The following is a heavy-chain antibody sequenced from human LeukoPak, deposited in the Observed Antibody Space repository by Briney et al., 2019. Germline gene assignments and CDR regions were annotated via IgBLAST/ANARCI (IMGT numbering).Heavy chain of an antibody. J-gene: IGHJ4*02. CDR3: AEDVNQCTNGVCRDY. Sequence: PGRSLRLSCAASGFTFSSYAMHWVRQAPGKGLEWVAFIRYDGSNKYYADSVKGRFTISRDNSKNTLYLQMNSLRAEDTAVYYCAEDVNQCTNGVCRDYWGQGTLVTVSS. CDR1: GFTFSSYA. D-gene: IGHD2-8*01. V-gene: IGHV3-30*02. CDR2: IRYDGSNK.